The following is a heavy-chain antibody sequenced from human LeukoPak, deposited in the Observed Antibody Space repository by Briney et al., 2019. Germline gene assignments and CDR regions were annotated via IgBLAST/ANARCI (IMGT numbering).Heavy chain of an antibody. V-gene: IGHV3-66*01. CDR2: IYSGGST. D-gene: IGHD3-10*01. CDR3: AREEGSGSSIFDY. Sequence: GGSLRLSCAASGFTFSSYAMSWVRQAPGKGLEWVSVIYSGGSTYYADSVKGRFTISRDNSKNTLYLQMNSLRAEDTAVYYCAREEGSGSSIFDYWGQGTLVTVSS. J-gene: IGHJ4*02. CDR1: GFTFSSYA.